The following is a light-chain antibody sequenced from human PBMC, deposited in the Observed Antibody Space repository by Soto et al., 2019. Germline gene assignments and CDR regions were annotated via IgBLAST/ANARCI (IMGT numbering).Light chain of an antibody. CDR3: QQYNSYGT. J-gene: IGKJ1*01. Sequence: EIVLTQSPGTLSWSPGERATLSCRASQSVSGSRLAWYQQKPGQAPRLLIYGASTRATGIPARFSGSGSGTDFTLTISSLQPDDFATYYCQQYNSYGTFGQGTKVDIK. CDR2: GAS. CDR1: QSVSGSR. V-gene: IGKV3-20*01.